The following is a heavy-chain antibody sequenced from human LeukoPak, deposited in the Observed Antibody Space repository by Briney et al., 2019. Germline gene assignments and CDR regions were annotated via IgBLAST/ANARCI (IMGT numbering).Heavy chain of an antibody. CDR2: IYTSGST. Sequence: SETLSLTCTVSGGSISSGSYYWSWIRQPAGKGLEWIGRIYTSGSTNYNPSLKSRFTISVDTSKNQFSLKLSSVTAADTAVYYCARDAPFRWFDPWGQGILVTVSS. CDR3: ARDAPFRWFDP. V-gene: IGHV4-61*02. J-gene: IGHJ5*02. CDR1: GGSISSGSYY.